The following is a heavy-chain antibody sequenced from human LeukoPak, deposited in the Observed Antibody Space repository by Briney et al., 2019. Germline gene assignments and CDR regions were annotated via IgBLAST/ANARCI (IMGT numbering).Heavy chain of an antibody. CDR3: ARDIEYSSSPETPDAFDI. CDR2: ISAYNGNT. CDR1: GYTFTSYG. D-gene: IGHD6-6*01. J-gene: IGHJ3*02. Sequence: GASVKVSCKASGYTFTSYGISWVRQAPGQGLEWMGWISAYNGNTNYAQKLQGRVTMTTDTSTSTAYMELRSLRSDDTAVYYCARDIEYSSSPETPDAFDIWGQGTMVTVSS. V-gene: IGHV1-18*01.